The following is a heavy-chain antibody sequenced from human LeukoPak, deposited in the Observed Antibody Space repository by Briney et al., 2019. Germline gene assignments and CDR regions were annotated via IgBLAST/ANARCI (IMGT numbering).Heavy chain of an antibody. D-gene: IGHD2-2*01. V-gene: IGHV4-39*01. J-gene: IGHJ4*02. Sequence: SETLSLTCTVSGGSISSSSYYWGWIRQPPGKGLEWIGSIYYSGSTYYNPSLKSRVTISVDTSKNQFSLKLSSVTAADTAVCYCARGGVVVPAAHLDYWGQGTLVTVSS. CDR1: GGSISSSSYY. CDR3: ARGGVVVPAAHLDY. CDR2: IYYSGST.